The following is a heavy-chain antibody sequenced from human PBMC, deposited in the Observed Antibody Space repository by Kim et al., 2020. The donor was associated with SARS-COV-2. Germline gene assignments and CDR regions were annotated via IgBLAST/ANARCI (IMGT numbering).Heavy chain of an antibody. CDR3: AKDRDAYYDILTGYYKRYWYFYL. V-gene: IGHV3-66*01. CDR1: GFTVSSNY. Sequence: GGSLRLSCAASGFTVSSNYMSWVRQAPGKGLEWVSVIYSGGSTYYADSVKGRFTISRDNSKNTLYLQMNTLRAEDTAVYYCAKDRDAYYDILTGYYKRYWYFYLWGSGNVVTVST. CDR2: IYSGGST. D-gene: IGHD3-9*01. J-gene: IGHJ2*01.